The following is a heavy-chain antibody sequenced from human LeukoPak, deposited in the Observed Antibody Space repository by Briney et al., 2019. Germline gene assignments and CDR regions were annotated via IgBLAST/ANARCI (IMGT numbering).Heavy chain of an antibody. D-gene: IGHD6-13*01. V-gene: IGHV3-23*01. CDR3: AKVYSSSWTLTD. CDR1: GFTFSSYA. CDR2: ISGSGGST. Sequence: PGGSLRLSCAASGFTFSSYAMSWVRQAPGKGLEWVSAISGSGGSTYYADSVKGRFTISRDNSKNTLYLQMNSLRAEDTAAYYCAKVYSSSWTLTDWGQGTLVTVSS. J-gene: IGHJ4*02.